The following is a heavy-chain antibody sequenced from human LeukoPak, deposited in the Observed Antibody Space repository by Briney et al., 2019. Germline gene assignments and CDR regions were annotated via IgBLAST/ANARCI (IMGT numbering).Heavy chain of an antibody. Sequence: GGSLRLSCAGSGFTFSNAWMSWVRQAPGKGLKWVGRIKSKADSGTTDYAAPVKGRFTISRDDSKNTLYLQMNSLKTEDTAVYYCATDPGYTYGFFDYWGQGTLVTVSS. J-gene: IGHJ4*02. V-gene: IGHV3-15*01. D-gene: IGHD5-18*01. CDR3: ATDPGYTYGFFDY. CDR2: IKSKADSGTT. CDR1: GFTFSNAW.